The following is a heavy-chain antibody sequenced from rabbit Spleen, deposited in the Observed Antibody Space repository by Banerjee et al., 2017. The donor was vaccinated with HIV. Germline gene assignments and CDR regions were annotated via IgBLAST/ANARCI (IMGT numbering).Heavy chain of an antibody. V-gene: IGHV1S45*01. J-gene: IGHJ4*01. D-gene: IGHD6-1*01. CDR1: GLSFSSTYH. CDR3: ARRVDGYGGYDL. CDR2: IYTGSNLNT. Sequence: QEQLVESGGGLVQPEGSLTLTCIASGLSFSSTYHISWVRQAPGKGLEWIACIYTGSNLNTWYATWAKGRFTISRTSSTTVTLQTTSLTAADTATYFCARRVDGYGGYDLWGPGTLVTVS.